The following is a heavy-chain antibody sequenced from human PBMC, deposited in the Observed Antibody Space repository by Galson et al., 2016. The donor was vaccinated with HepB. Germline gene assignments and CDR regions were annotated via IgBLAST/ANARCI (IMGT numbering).Heavy chain of an antibody. V-gene: IGHV3-74*01. D-gene: IGHD3-10*01. J-gene: IGHJ4*02. CDR2: INNGGSTT. CDR1: GFTFSSHW. Sequence: SLRLSCAASGFTFSSHWMHWVRQAPGKGLVWVSLINNGGSTTSYADSVQGRFTISRDNAKNTLYLQMNRLGAEDTAVYYCASSVRGSGSPLGGYWGQGILVTVSS. CDR3: ASSVRGSGSPLGGY.